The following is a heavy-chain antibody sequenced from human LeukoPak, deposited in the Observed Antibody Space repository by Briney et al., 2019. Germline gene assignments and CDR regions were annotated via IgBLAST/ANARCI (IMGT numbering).Heavy chain of an antibody. CDR1: VSSGLTRW. V-gene: IGHV3-7*01. D-gene: IGHD1-26*01. CDR2: IKEDGSDK. Sequence: GGSLRLSCVASVSSGLTRWMNWVRQAPGKGLEWVAIIKEDGSDKYHVDSVEGRFTISRDNAKNSVYLQMNSLRVEDTAVYYCASAAGWEFGYWGQGTLVTVSS. J-gene: IGHJ4*02. CDR3: ASAAGWEFGY.